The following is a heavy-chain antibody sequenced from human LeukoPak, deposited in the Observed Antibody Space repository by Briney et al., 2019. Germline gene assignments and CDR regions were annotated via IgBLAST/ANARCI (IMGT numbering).Heavy chain of an antibody. V-gene: IGHV1-69*13. CDR2: TVPIIGTA. CDR1: GGTFHSYI. D-gene: IGHD2-15*01. CDR3: ARDQRPSCLGGICYSGDY. Sequence: SVKVSCKASGGTFHSYIVTWVRQAPGQGLEWMGGTVPIIGTANYAQKFQGRVTITADDSTSTAYMELRSLRSEDTAIYYCARDQRPSCLGGICYSGDYWGQGTLVTVTS. J-gene: IGHJ4*02.